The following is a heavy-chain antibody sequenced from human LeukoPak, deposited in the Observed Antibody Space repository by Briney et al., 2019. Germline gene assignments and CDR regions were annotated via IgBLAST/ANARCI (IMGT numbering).Heavy chain of an antibody. V-gene: IGHV3-7*01. CDR2: IKEDGSIK. D-gene: IGHD6-13*01. J-gene: IGHJ4*02. CDR3: ARIGYSSSSIDY. Sequence: GVSLRLSCAASGFTFSWYWMSWVRQAPGKGLEWVANIKEDGSIKYYVDSVKGRLTLSRDNAKSSVYLQVNSLRAEDTALYYCARIGYSSSSIDYWGQGTLVTVSS. CDR1: GFTFSWYW.